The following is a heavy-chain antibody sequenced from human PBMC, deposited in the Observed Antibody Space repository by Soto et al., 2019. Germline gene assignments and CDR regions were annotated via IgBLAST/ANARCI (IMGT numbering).Heavy chain of an antibody. CDR3: ARGGIVFVGAATRPLDY. CDR1: GFTFSTHS. Sequence: EVQLVESGGGLVTPGGSLRLSCAASGFTFSTHSMFWVRQAPGKGLEWVSSISGDSSYIFYADSAKGRFTISRDNAKNSLYLQMDGLRAEDTAVFYCARGGIVFVGAATRPLDYWGQGTLVTVSS. J-gene: IGHJ4*02. V-gene: IGHV3-21*01. D-gene: IGHD2-15*01. CDR2: ISGDSSYI.